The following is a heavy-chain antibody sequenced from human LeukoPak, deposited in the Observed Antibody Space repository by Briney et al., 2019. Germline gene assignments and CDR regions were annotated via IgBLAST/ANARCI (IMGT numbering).Heavy chain of an antibody. V-gene: IGHV4-34*01. D-gene: IGHD6-19*01. CDR1: GGSFSGYY. J-gene: IGHJ5*02. CDR2: INHSGST. CDR3: ARKGGLSSHNWFDP. Sequence: NPSETLSLTCAVYGGSFSGYYWSWIRQPPGKGLEWIGEINHSGSTNYNPSLKSRVTISVDTSKNQFSLKLSSVTAADTAVYYCARKGGLSSHNWFDPWGQGTLVTVSS.